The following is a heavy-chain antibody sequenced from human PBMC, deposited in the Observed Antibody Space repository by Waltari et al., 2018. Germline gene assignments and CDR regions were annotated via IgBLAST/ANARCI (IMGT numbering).Heavy chain of an antibody. V-gene: IGHV3-74*03. CDR3: TRNPGY. Sequence: EVQLVESGGGLVQPGGSLRLSCAVSGFLYNDYWMDWVRQAPGQGLVWVSRMKSDGTNIKYADSVRGRFTISRDSAKNTFYLQMNSLRAEDTAVYYCTRNPGYWGQGTLVTVAS. D-gene: IGHD2-15*01. J-gene: IGHJ4*02. CDR2: MKSDGTNI. CDR1: GFLYNDYW.